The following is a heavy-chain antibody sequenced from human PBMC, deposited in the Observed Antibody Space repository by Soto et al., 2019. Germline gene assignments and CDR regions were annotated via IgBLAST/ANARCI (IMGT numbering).Heavy chain of an antibody. Sequence: QVQLVDSGGGVVQPGRSLSLSCAASGFTFRSYGMHWFRQAPGKGLEWVAVISYDGSNKYYADSVQGRFTISRDNSKNTLYLQMSSLRAEDTAVYYCAKTTLVVVTATYFDYWGQGTLVTVSS. CDR2: ISYDGSNK. CDR3: AKTTLVVVTATYFDY. CDR1: GFTFRSYG. V-gene: IGHV3-30*18. J-gene: IGHJ4*02. D-gene: IGHD2-21*02.